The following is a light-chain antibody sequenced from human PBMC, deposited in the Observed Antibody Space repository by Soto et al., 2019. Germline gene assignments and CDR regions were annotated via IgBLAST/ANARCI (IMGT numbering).Light chain of an antibody. CDR1: QFISTW. Sequence: DIQMTQSPSTLSASVGDRVTITCRANQFISTWVAWFQQKPGKAPRLLIHEASALQSGVPSRFRGSGSGTEFTLSISSLQRDDFATYYCQFYTSYSWTFGQGTKVEI. V-gene: IGKV1-5*01. CDR3: QFYTSYSWT. CDR2: EAS. J-gene: IGKJ1*01.